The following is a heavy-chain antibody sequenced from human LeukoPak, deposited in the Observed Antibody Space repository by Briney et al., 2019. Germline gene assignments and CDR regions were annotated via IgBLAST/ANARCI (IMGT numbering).Heavy chain of an antibody. Sequence: ASVKVSCKASGYTFTSYAMNWARQAPGQGLEGRGWINTNTGNPTYAQGFTGRFVFSLDTSVSTAYLQISSLRSEDMAVYYCARGGYCSGNSCYSNAFDIWGQGTMVTVSS. V-gene: IGHV7-4-1*02. D-gene: IGHD2-15*01. CDR1: GYTFTSYA. CDR2: INTNTGNP. CDR3: ARGGYCSGNSCYSNAFDI. J-gene: IGHJ3*02.